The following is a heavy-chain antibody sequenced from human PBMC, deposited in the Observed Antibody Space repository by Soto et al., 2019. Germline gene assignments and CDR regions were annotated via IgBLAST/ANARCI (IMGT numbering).Heavy chain of an antibody. J-gene: IGHJ6*02. CDR3: ARGGGTPPNKERTYYYYYAMDV. CDR2: TSYDGRSK. Sequence: PGGSLRLSCAASGFTFSTYAMHWVRQAPGKGLEWVAVTSYDGRSKYYADSVKGRFTISRDNSQNTLYVQMNSLRAEDMAVYYCARGGGTPPNKERTYYYYYAMDVWGQVTTVTVSS. V-gene: IGHV3-30*04. CDR1: GFTFSTYA. D-gene: IGHD1-1*01.